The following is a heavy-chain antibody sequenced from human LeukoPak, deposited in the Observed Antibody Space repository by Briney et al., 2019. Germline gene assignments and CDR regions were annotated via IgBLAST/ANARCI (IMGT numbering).Heavy chain of an antibody. J-gene: IGHJ6*02. CDR2: IYHGGST. D-gene: IGHD5-12*01. Sequence: PSGTLSLTCAVSGASISSNNWWTWVRQPPGKGLEWIGEIYHGGSTNYNTSLRSRVTISVDKSKNQFSLKLSSVTAADTAVYYCARGGSGYDSFYYYGMDVWGQGTTVTVSS. CDR3: ARGGSGYDSFYYYGMDV. V-gene: IGHV4-4*02. CDR1: GASISSNNW.